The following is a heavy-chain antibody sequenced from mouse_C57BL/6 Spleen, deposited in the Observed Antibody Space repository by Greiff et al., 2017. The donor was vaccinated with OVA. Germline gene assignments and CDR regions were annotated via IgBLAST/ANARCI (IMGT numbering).Heavy chain of an antibody. D-gene: IGHD2-12*01. CDR2: INPNNGGT. CDR3: ARLRLFQRYFDV. CDR1: GYTFTDYY. V-gene: IGHV1-26*01. J-gene: IGHJ1*03. Sequence: VQLQQSGPELVKPGASVKISCKASGYTFTDYYMNWVKQSHGKSLEWIGDINPNNGGTSYNQKFKGKATLTVDKSSSTAYMELRSLTSEDSAVYYCARLRLFQRYFDVWGTGTTVTVSS.